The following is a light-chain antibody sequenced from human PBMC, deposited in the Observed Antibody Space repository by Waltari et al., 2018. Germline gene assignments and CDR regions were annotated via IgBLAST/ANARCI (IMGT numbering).Light chain of an antibody. CDR3: QQSYDTPPT. Sequence: DLQMTQSPSSLSASVGDKVTLTCRASQTISSFLNWYQQKPGRAPKLLVTAVSTLQSGVPSRFSGTEAGTDFTLTISNLQPEDFATYYCQQSYDTPPTFGQGT. J-gene: IGKJ2*01. CDR2: AVS. CDR1: QTISSF. V-gene: IGKV1-39*01.